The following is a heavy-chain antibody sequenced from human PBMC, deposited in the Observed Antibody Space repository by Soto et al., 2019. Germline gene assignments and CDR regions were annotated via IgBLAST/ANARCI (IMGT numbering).Heavy chain of an antibody. J-gene: IGHJ6*03. CDR1: GYSFTSYW. D-gene: IGHD4-17*01. CDR2: IYPGDSDT. V-gene: IGHV5-51*01. Sequence: GESLKISCKGSGYSFTSYWIGLVRQMPGKGLEWMGIIYPGDSDTRYSPSFQGQVTISADKSISTAYLQWSSLKASDTAMYYCARCLVTTTYYYYYMDVWGKGTTVTVSS. CDR3: ARCLVTTTYYYYYMDV.